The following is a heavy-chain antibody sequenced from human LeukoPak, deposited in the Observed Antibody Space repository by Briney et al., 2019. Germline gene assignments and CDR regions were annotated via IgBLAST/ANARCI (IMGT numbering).Heavy chain of an antibody. J-gene: IGHJ5*02. D-gene: IGHD3-16*01. CDR2: LYYSGSP. CDR3: ARGGPRWLDP. Sequence: GSLRLSCEASGFTFSAYAMTWIRQPPGRGLEWIGSLYYSGSPNSNPSLKSRVTMSIDTSKNQFSLRLTSVTAADTALYFCARGGPRWLDPWGQGTQVIVSS. CDR1: GFTFSAYA. V-gene: IGHV4-59*01.